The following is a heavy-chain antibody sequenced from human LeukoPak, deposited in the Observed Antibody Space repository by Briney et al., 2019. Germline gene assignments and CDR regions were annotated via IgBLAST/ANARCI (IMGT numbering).Heavy chain of an antibody. D-gene: IGHD4/OR15-4a*01. CDR1: GFTRSNYW. CDR2: INFEGSST. J-gene: IGHJ4*02. V-gene: IGHV3-74*01. Sequence: GGSLRLSCAASGFTRSNYWMHWVRQVPGEGLVWVSRINFEGSSTNYADSVKGRFTISRDNAKNTLYLQMSSLRVEDTAIYSCARANNFDYWGPGTLVTVSS. CDR3: ARANNFDY.